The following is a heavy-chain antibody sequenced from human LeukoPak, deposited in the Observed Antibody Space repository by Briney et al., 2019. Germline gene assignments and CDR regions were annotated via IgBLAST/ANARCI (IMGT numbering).Heavy chain of an antibody. V-gene: IGHV4-38-2*02. CDR2: IYHSGST. D-gene: IGHD3-16*01. J-gene: IGHJ4*02. CDR1: GYSISSGYY. CDR3: ARDVGGWGND. Sequence: SETLSLTCTVSGYSISSGYYWGWIRQPPGKGLEWIGSIYHSGSTYYNPSLKSRVNISVDTSKNQFSLKLSSVTAADTAVYYCARDVGGWGNDWGQGTLVTVSS.